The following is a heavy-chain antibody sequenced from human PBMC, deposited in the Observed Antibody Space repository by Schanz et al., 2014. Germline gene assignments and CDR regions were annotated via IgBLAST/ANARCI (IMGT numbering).Heavy chain of an antibody. V-gene: IGHV3-30*03. CDR2: ISKDGSSK. CDR3: IRGDIMVVPVAHF. CDR1: GFAFSDYG. D-gene: IGHD2-2*01. Sequence: VHLVESGGGLVKPGGSLRLSCVASGFAFSDYGMHWVRQAPGKGLEWVAVISKDGSSKYSADSVKGRFTISRDNSKNTLYLQMNSLRAEDTAVYYCIRGDIMVVPVAHFWGQGILVTVSS. J-gene: IGHJ4*02.